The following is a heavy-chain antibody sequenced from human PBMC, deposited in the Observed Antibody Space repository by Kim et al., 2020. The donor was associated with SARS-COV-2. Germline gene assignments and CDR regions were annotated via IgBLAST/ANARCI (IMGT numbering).Heavy chain of an antibody. D-gene: IGHD3-22*01. CDR1: GGSISSGSYY. CDR3: ARVPSLFYYDSSGEV. CDR2: IYTSGSN. J-gene: IGHJ6*02. Sequence: SETLSLTCTVSGGSISSGSYYWSWIRQPAGKGLEWIGRIYTSGSNNYNPSLKSRVTISVDTSKNQFSLKLSSVTAADTAVYYCARVPSLFYYDSSGEVWGQGTTVTVSS. V-gene: IGHV4-61*02.